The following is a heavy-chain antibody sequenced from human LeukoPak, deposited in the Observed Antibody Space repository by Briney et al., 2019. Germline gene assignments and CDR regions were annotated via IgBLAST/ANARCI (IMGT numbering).Heavy chain of an antibody. CDR1: GGSISSSIYY. CDR2: VYGAI. J-gene: IGHJ4*02. Sequence: SETLSLTCIVSGGSISSSIYYWAWVRQPPGKGLEWIGTVYGAIQYSPSLRSRVTISIDTSTNQFSLKLTSVTAADTAVYYCAREIGATIPKFDYWGQGTLVTVSS. D-gene: IGHD5-12*01. CDR3: AREIGATIPKFDY. V-gene: IGHV4-39*07.